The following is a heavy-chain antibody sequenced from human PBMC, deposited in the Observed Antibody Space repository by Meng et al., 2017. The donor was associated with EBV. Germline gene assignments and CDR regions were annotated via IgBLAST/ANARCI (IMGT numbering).Heavy chain of an antibody. Sequence: QGPLEVSGPVRVKPSGTLSLTCAVSGGSSSSSNWWSWVRQPPGKGLEWIGEIYHSGSTNYNPSLKSRVTISVDKSKNQFSLKLSSVTAADTAVYYCARRSLDYYDSSGFDYWGQGTLVTVSS. CDR1: GGSSSSSNW. V-gene: IGHV4-4*02. CDR3: ARRSLDYYDSSGFDY. CDR2: IYHSGST. J-gene: IGHJ4*02. D-gene: IGHD3-22*01.